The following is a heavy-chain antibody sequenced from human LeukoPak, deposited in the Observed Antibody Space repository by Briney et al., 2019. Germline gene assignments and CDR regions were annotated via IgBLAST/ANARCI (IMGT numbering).Heavy chain of an antibody. CDR3: ARERGGNFD. J-gene: IGHJ4*02. CDR2: IYYSGST. D-gene: IGHD3-3*02. V-gene: IGHV4-59*01. CDR1: GGSISSYY. Sequence: PSETLSLTCTVSGGSISSYYWSWIRQPPGKGLEWIGYIYYSGSTNYNASLKSRVTISVDTSKNQFSLKLSSVTAADTAVYYWARERGGNFDWGQGTLVTVSS.